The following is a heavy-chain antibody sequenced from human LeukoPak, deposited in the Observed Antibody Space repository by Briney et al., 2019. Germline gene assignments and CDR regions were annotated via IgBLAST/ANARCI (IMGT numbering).Heavy chain of an antibody. Sequence: PSETLSLTCTVSGGSISSYYWSWLRQPPGKGLEWIGFISYSGSTNYNPSLKSRVTISVDTSKNQFSLKLSSVTAADTAVYYCARLMGTNYYYYGMDVWGQGTTVTVSS. CDR1: GGSISSYY. J-gene: IGHJ6*02. CDR2: ISYSGST. CDR3: ARLMGTNYYYYGMDV. D-gene: IGHD1-14*01. V-gene: IGHV4-59*08.